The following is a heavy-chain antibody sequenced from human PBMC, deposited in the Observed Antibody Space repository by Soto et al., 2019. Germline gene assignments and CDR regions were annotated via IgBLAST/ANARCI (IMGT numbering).Heavy chain of an antibody. CDR3: AREYTAWPLAYGLDV. Sequence: PGGSLRLSCTASGFTFSSHGMHWVRQAPGKGLEWVAVVSFDGTNKNYADSVRGRFTISRDNSKNTLYLQMNSLRAEDTAVYYCAREYTAWPLAYGLDVWGLGTTVTVSS. D-gene: IGHD2-2*02. V-gene: IGHV3-30*03. CDR2: VSFDGTNK. CDR1: GFTFSSHG. J-gene: IGHJ6*02.